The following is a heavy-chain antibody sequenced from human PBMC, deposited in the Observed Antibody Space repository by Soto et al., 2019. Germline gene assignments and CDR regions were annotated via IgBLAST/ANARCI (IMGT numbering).Heavy chain of an antibody. CDR2: INPSGGST. CDR1: GYTFTSYY. D-gene: IGHD2-2*01. CDR3: ARSTIVLVPAAMEYNWFDP. V-gene: IGHV1-46*01. Sequence: QVQLVQSGAEVKKPGASVKVSCKASGYTFTSYYMHWVRQAPGQGLEWMGIINPSGGSTSYAQKFQGRVTMTRDTSTSTVCMELSSLRSEDTAVYYCARSTIVLVPAAMEYNWFDPWGQGTLVTVSS. J-gene: IGHJ5*02.